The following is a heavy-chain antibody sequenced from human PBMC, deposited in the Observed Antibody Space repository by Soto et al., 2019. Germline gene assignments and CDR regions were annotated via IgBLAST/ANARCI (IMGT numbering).Heavy chain of an antibody. CDR3: ERGVIFNGSGWYRFDY. D-gene: IGHD6-19*01. J-gene: IGHJ4*02. Sequence: QVQLQQWGAGLLKPSETLSLTCAVYGGSFSGYYWSWIRQPPGKGLEWIGEINHSGSTNYNPSLKSRATISVDTSKNQFDLKLSSVTAADTAVYYCERGVIFNGSGWYRFDYWGQGTLVTVSS. CDR2: INHSGST. V-gene: IGHV4-34*01. CDR1: GGSFSGYY.